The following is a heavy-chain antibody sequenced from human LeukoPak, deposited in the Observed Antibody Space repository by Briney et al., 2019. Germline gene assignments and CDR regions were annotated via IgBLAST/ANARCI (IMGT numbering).Heavy chain of an antibody. Sequence: GGSLRLSCAASGFTFSSYGMHWVRQAPGKGLEWVAVISYDGSNKYYADSVKGRFTISRDNSKNTLYLQMNSLRAEDTAVCYCAKDRGDYWGQGTLVTVSS. V-gene: IGHV3-30*18. CDR2: ISYDGSNK. J-gene: IGHJ4*02. CDR3: AKDRGDY. CDR1: GFTFSSYG. D-gene: IGHD5-12*01.